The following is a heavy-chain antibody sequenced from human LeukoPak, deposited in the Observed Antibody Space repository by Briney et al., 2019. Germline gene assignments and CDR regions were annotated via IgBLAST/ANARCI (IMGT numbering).Heavy chain of an antibody. Sequence: SETLSLTCAVYGGSYSGYYWSWIRQPPGKGLEWIGEINHSGSTNYNPSLKSRVTISVDTSKNQFSLKLSSVTAADTAVYYCARVAGAGITGKTRKRNWFDPWGQGTLVTVSS. CDR1: GGSYSGYY. V-gene: IGHV4-34*01. D-gene: IGHD1-20*01. CDR3: ARVAGAGITGKTRKRNWFDP. CDR2: INHSGST. J-gene: IGHJ5*02.